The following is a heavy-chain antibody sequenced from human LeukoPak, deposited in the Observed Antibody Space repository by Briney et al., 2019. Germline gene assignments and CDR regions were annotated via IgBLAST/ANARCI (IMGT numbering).Heavy chain of an antibody. J-gene: IGHJ4*02. CDR2: ISGNRGNT. CDR1: RFPFTNYG. Sequence: ASVKVSYKASRFPFTNYGIAWGRQAPGHGLKWRGWISGNRGNTKNAQNFQGRVTMIIDTSTSTAYMDLRSLRSDDTAITVCARSDLGTITAGRFEYGGQGTLTVVSS. D-gene: IGHD5-12*01. CDR3: ARSDLGTITAGRFEY. V-gene: IGHV1-18*01.